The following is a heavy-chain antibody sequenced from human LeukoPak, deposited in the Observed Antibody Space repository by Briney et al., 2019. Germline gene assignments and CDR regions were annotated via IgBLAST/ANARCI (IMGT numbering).Heavy chain of an antibody. CDR2: INSDGSST. CDR1: GSYW. Sequence: GGSLRLSCAASGSYWMHWVRQAPGKGLVWVSRINSDGSSTSYADSVKGRFTISRDNAKNTLYLQMNSLRAEDTAVYYCARVGTFDYWGQGTLVTVSS. V-gene: IGHV3-74*01. J-gene: IGHJ4*02. D-gene: IGHD1-1*01. CDR3: ARVGTFDY.